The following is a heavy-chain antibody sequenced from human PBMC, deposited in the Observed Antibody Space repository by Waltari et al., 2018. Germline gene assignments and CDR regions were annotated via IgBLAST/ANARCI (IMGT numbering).Heavy chain of an antibody. CDR2: ISYSGST. J-gene: IGHJ3*02. V-gene: IGHV4-39*07. CDR3: ARDQWTSGFLIPDAFDI. CDR1: GDSISSTSFF. D-gene: IGHD6-19*01. Sequence: QLQLQESGPGLVKPSETLSLTCTVSGDSISSTSFFWGWIRQPPGKGLEWIGSISYSGSTFYNPSLKSRVTISLDTPKNQFSLKLSSVTAADTAVYYCARDQWTSGFLIPDAFDIWGQGTMVTVSS.